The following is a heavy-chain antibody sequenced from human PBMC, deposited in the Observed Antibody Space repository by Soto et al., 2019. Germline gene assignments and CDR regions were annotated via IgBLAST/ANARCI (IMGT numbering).Heavy chain of an antibody. V-gene: IGHV4-34*01. CDR3: ARMAGPWYFDL. Sequence: PSETLSLTCAVHGGSFSGFYWTWIRLPPGKGLEWIGEINHSGSSNYNPPLKSRVTMSLDTSRNQFSLSLNSVTAADTAVYYCARMAGPWYFDLWGRGTLVTV. J-gene: IGHJ2*01. CDR2: INHSGSS. CDR1: GGSFSGFY.